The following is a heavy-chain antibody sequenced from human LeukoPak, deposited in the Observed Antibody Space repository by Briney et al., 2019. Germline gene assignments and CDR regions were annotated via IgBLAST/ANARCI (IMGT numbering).Heavy chain of an antibody. CDR3: ARRSSSGPGEAYYFDY. CDR1: GGSFSGYY. V-gene: IGHV4-34*01. D-gene: IGHD6-13*01. Sequence: PSETLSLTCAVYGGSFSGYYWSWIRQPPGKGLEWIGEIDHSGSTNYNPSLKSRVTISVDTSKNQFSLKLSSVTGADTAVYYCARRSSSGPGEAYYFDYWGQGTLVTVSS. J-gene: IGHJ4*02. CDR2: IDHSGST.